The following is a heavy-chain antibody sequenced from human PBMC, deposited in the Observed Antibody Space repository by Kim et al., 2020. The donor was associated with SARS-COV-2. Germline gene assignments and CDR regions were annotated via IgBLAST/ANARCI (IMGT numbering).Heavy chain of an antibody. CDR1: GGSFSGYY. D-gene: IGHD3-22*01. Sequence: SETLSLTCAVYGGSFSGYYWSWMRQPPGKGLEWIGEINHSGSTNYNPSLKSRVTISVDTSKNQFSLKLSSVTAADTAVYYCARGFRSTYYYDSSGYPGDYWGQGTLVTVSS. V-gene: IGHV4-34*01. J-gene: IGHJ4*02. CDR2: INHSGST. CDR3: ARGFRSTYYYDSSGYPGDY.